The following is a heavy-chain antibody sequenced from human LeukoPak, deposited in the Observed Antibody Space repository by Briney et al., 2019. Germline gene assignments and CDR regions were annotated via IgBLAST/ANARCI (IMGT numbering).Heavy chain of an antibody. D-gene: IGHD2-21*01. J-gene: IGHJ5*02. Sequence: ASVKVSCKASGYTFTSYGISWVRQAPGQGLEWMGWISAYNGNTNYAQKLQGRVTMTTDTSTSTAYMELSSLRSEDTAVYYCASQKGVDENWFDPWGQGTLVTVSS. CDR3: ASQKGVDENWFDP. V-gene: IGHV1-18*01. CDR2: ISAYNGNT. CDR1: GYTFTSYG.